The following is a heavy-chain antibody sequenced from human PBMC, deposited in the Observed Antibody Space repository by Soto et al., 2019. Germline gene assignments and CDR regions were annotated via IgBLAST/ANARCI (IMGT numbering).Heavy chain of an antibody. CDR3: AREVDIVASFYYYGMDV. J-gene: IGHJ6*02. CDR1: GFIFSDYD. Sequence: GGSLRLSCAAAGFIFSDYDMNWVRQAPGKGLEWVSYISSSGSTIDYADSVKGRFTISRDNTKNSLYLQMNSLRAEDTAVYYCAREVDIVASFYYYGMDVWGQGTTVTVSS. V-gene: IGHV3-48*03. CDR2: ISSSGSTI. D-gene: IGHD5-12*01.